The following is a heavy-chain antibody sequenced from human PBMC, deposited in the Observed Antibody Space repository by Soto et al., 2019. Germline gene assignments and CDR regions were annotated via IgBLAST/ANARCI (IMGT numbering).Heavy chain of an antibody. J-gene: IGHJ4*02. CDR3: AREDSIIIPAVSDF. CDR2: ISKSDYT. CDR1: GFAFNNYG. Sequence: GSLRLSCTVSGFAFNNYGINWVRQAPGKGLEWVSSISKSDYTYYSDSVTGRFTISRDNAKNSVSLQMNTLRVEDTAVYYCAREDSIIIPAVSDFWGQGTLVTVSS. V-gene: IGHV3-21*01. D-gene: IGHD2-2*01.